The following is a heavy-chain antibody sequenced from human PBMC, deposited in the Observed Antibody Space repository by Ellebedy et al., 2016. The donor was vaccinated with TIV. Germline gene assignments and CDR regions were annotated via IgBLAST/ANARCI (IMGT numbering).Heavy chain of an antibody. D-gene: IGHD3-3*01. V-gene: IGHV3-30-3*01. CDR2: ISYDGSNK. J-gene: IGHJ5*02. CDR1: GFTFSSYA. CDR3: ARDPAYYDFWSGYPNWFDP. Sequence: GGSLRLXCAASGFTFSSYAMHWVRQAPGKGLEWVAVISYDGSNKYYADSVKGRFTISRDNSKNTLYLQMNSLRAEDTAVYYCARDPAYYDFWSGYPNWFDPWGQGTLVTVSS.